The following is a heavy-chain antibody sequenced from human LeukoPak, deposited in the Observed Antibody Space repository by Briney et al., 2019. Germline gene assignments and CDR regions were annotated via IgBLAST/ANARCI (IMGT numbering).Heavy chain of an antibody. CDR1: GFTFSSYW. CDR2: IKQDGSEK. CDR3: ARGFRVDWYPYYYGMDV. D-gene: IGHD3-9*01. Sequence: GGSLRLSCAASGFTFSSYWMSWVRQAPGKGLEWVANIKQDGSEKYYVDSVKGRFTISRDNAKNSLYLQMNSLRAEDTAVYYCARGFRVDWYPYYYGMDVWGQGTTVTVSS. J-gene: IGHJ6*02. V-gene: IGHV3-7*01.